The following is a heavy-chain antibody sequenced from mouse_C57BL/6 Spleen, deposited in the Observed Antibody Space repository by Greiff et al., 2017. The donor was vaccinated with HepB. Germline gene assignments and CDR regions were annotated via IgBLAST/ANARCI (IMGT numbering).Heavy chain of an antibody. CDR2: INPYNGGT. D-gene: IGHD1-1*01. J-gene: IGHJ3*01. CDR3: ARGDGSSPAWFAY. CDR1: GYTFTDYY. V-gene: IGHV1-19*01. Sequence: EVRLQQSGPVLVKPGASVKMSCKASGYTFTDYYMNWVKQSHGQSLEWIGVINPYNGGTSYNQKFKGKATLTVDKSSSTAYMELNSLTSEDSAVYYCARGDGSSPAWFAYWGQGTLVTVAA.